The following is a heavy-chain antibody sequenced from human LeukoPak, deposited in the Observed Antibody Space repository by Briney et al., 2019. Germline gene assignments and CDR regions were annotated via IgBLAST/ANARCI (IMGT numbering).Heavy chain of an antibody. V-gene: IGHV1-69*04. D-gene: IGHD3-3*01. CDR3: ARAGTYYDFWSGYYIFDY. CDR1: GGTFSSYA. CDR2: IIPILGIA. Sequence: ASVKVSCKASGGTFSSYAISWVRQAPGQGLEWMGRIIPILGIANYAQKFQGRVTITADKSTSTAYMELSSLRSEDTAVYYCARAGTYYDFWSGYYIFDYWGQGTLVTVSS. J-gene: IGHJ4*02.